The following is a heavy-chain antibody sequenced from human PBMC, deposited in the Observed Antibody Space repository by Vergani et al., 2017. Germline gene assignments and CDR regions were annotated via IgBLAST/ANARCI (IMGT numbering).Heavy chain of an antibody. D-gene: IGHD1-26*01. CDR1: GGTFSSYA. V-gene: IGHV1-69*12. Sequence: QVQLVQSGAEVKKPGPSVKVSCKASGGTFSSYAISWVRQAPGQGLEWMGGIIPIFGTANYAQKFQGRVTITADESTSTAYMELSSLRSEDTAVYYCARAKGGSYYGDYYYGMDVWGQGTTVTVSS. CDR3: ARAKGGSYYGDYYYGMDV. CDR2: IIPIFGTA. J-gene: IGHJ6*02.